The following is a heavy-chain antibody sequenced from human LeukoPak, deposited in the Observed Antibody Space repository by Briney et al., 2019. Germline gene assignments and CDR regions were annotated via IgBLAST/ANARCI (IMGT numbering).Heavy chain of an antibody. Sequence: SETLSLTCTVSGGSISSYYWSWIRQPPGKGLEWIGYIYYSGSTNYNPSLKSRVTISVDTSKNQFSLKLSSVTAADTAVYYCAARRRGAMAWFDPWGQGTLVTVSS. D-gene: IGHD3-10*01. J-gene: IGHJ5*02. CDR1: GGSISSYY. CDR3: AARRRGAMAWFDP. CDR2: IYYSGST. V-gene: IGHV4-59*01.